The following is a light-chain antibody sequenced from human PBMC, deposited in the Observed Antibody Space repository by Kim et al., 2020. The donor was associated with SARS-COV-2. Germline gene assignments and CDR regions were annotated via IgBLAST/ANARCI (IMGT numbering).Light chain of an antibody. CDR1: SSDVGAYNY. CDR2: DVS. J-gene: IGLJ3*02. Sequence: QSALTQPRSVSGSPGQSVTIPCTGTSSDVGAYNYVSWYQQHPGKAPKLLIYDVSKRPSGVPDRFSGSKSGNTASLAISGLQAEDEAGYYCSSYAGRYTWVFGGGTQLTVL. V-gene: IGLV2-11*01. CDR3: SSYAGRYTWV.